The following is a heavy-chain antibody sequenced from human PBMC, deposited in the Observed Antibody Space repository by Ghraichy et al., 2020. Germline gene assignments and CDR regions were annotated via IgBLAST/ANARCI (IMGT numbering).Heavy chain of an antibody. CDR2: IYHSGST. D-gene: IGHD3-22*01. Sequence: SETLSLTCDVSGYSISSGYYWGWIRQPPGKGLEWIGCIYHSGSTYYSPSLRGRVTISMDTSKNQISLRLTSVIAADTAVYYCTRDRFYYDSSGYLGGQGTLVTVSS. V-gene: IGHV4-38-2*02. CDR1: GYSISSGYY. CDR3: TRDRFYYDSSGYL. J-gene: IGHJ1*01.